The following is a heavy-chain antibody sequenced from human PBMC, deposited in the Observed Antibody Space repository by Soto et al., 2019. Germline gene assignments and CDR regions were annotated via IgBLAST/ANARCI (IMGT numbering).Heavy chain of an antibody. Sequence: GGSLRLSCAASGFSFSNYTMSWVRQAAGRGLEWVSTLSGSGGSRYYADFVKGRFTISRDNSKNTLYLQMNTLRAEDTAVYYCARDAHFSSNWYFYFDYWGQGTLVTVSS. D-gene: IGHD6-13*01. V-gene: IGHV3-23*01. CDR3: ARDAHFSSNWYFYFDY. CDR2: LSGSGGSR. CDR1: GFSFSNYT. J-gene: IGHJ4*02.